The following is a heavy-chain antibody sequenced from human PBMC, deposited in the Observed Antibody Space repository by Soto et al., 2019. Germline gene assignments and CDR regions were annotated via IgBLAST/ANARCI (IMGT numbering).Heavy chain of an antibody. Sequence: ASVKVSCKASGYTFTSYGISWVRQAPGQGLEWMGWISAYNGNTNYAQKLQGRVTMTTDTSTSTAYMELRSLRSDDTAVYYCAREILVTDDCSSTSCPYYCDYYGMDVWGQGXTVTVYS. CDR1: GYTFTSYG. CDR2: ISAYNGNT. D-gene: IGHD2-2*01. CDR3: AREILVTDDCSSTSCPYYCDYYGMDV. V-gene: IGHV1-18*04. J-gene: IGHJ6*02.